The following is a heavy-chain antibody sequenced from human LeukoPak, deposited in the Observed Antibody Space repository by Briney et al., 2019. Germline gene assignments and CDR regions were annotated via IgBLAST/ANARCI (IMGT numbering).Heavy chain of an antibody. D-gene: IGHD2-2*01. J-gene: IGHJ4*02. V-gene: IGHV3-23*01. CDR1: GFNFISYS. CDR2: IRGSGVST. CDR3: AKRQGSSASCYDY. Sequence: GGSLRLPCAASGFNFISYSMSWVRQAPGKGLEWVSVIRGSGVSTYYADSVKGRFTISRDNSKNTLYLQMNNLRAEDTAIYYCAKRQGSSASCYDYWGQGTLVTVSS.